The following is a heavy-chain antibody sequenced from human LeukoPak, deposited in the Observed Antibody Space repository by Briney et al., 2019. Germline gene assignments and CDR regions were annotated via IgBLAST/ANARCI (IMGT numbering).Heavy chain of an antibody. V-gene: IGHV3-74*01. CDR3: ATGNYYAFDI. CDR1: GFTFSNHW. D-gene: IGHD1-7*01. CDR2: IKNDGSST. Sequence: PGGSLRLSCAASGFTFSNHWMHWVRQAPGEGLVWVSRIKNDGSSTGYADSVRGRFTISRDNAKNTLYLQMNSLRAEDTALYYCATGNYYAFDIWGQGTMVTVSS. J-gene: IGHJ3*02.